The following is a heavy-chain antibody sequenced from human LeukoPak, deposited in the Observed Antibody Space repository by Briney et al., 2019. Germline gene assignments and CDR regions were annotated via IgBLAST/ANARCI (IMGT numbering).Heavy chain of an antibody. V-gene: IGHV3-30-3*01. CDR3: ASRDTATGLD. J-gene: IGHJ4*02. CDR1: GFTFSSYA. Sequence: GRSLRLSCAASGFTFSSYAMHWVRQAPGKGLEWVAVISYDGSNKYYADSVKGRFTISGDNSKNTLYLQMNSLRAEDTAVYYCASRDTATGLDWGQGTLVTVSS. D-gene: IGHD5-18*01. CDR2: ISYDGSNK.